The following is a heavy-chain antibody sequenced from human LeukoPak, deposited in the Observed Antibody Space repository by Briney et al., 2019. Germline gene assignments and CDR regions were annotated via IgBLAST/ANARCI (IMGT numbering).Heavy chain of an antibody. J-gene: IGHJ6*02. CDR3: ARGPLNPSLRFLEWLRPYGMDV. CDR1: GGSISSGGYY. V-gene: IGHV4-31*03. Sequence: SETLSLTCTVSGGSISSGGYYWSWIRQHPGKGLEWIGYIYYSGSTYYNSSLKSRVTISVDTSKNQFSLKLSSVTAADTAVYYCARGPLNPSLRFLEWLRPYGMDVWGQGTTVTVSS. D-gene: IGHD3-3*01. CDR2: IYYSGST.